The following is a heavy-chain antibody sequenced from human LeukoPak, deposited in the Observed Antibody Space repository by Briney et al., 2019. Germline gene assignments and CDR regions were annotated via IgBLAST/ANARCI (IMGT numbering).Heavy chain of an antibody. V-gene: IGHV1-58*02. CDR2: IVVGSGNT. CDR3: ARGQTYYDILTGLTHTYGMDV. D-gene: IGHD3-9*01. Sequence: SVKVSCKASGFTFTSSAMQWVRQARGQRLEWIGWIVVGSGNTNYAQKFQGRVTMTRNTSISTAYMELSSLRSEDTAVYYCARGQTYYDILTGLTHTYGMDVWGQGTTVTVSS. CDR1: GFTFTSSA. J-gene: IGHJ6*02.